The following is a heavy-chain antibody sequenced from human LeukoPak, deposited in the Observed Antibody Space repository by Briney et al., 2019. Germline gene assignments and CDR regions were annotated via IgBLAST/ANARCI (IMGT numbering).Heavy chain of an antibody. V-gene: IGHV3-15*01. CDR2: IKRKSDGGTT. Sequence: PEGSLRLSCAASGFTFSNAWMTWVRQVPGKGLEWVGRIKRKSDGGTTDYAAPVKGRFTISRDDSKNMLYLQMNNLKTEDTSVYYCTTSGGGWDYFDFWGQGTLVTVSS. CDR1: GFTFSNAW. D-gene: IGHD6-19*01. CDR3: TTSGGGWDYFDF. J-gene: IGHJ4*02.